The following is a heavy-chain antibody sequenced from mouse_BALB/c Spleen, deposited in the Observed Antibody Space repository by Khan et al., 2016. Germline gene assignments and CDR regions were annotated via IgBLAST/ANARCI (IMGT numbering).Heavy chain of an antibody. J-gene: IGHJ3*01. D-gene: IGHD2-3*01. V-gene: IGHV14-3*02. CDR2: IDPANGNT. CDR3: ARASYDEDGGFAY. Sequence: VQLQQPGAELVKPGASVKLSCTASGFNIKDTYMHWVKQRPEQGLEWIGRIDPANGNTKYDPKFQGKATITADTSSNTAYLQLSSLTSEDTAVYYCARASYDEDGGFAYWGQGTLVTVSA. CDR1: GFNIKDTY.